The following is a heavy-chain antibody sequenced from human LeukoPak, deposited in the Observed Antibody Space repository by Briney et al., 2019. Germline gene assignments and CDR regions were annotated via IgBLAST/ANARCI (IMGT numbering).Heavy chain of an antibody. D-gene: IGHD2-8*01. J-gene: IGHJ4*02. CDR1: GFTFSNYA. CDR3: ARAGHCTNGICYTPDFDY. V-gene: IGHV3-23*01. CDR2: MRSSGDGT. Sequence: GGSLRLSCVASGFTFSNYAMIWVRQSPGKGLEWVSNMRSSGDGTAYADSVKDRFTVSRDNSKNTLYLQMNSLRVEDTAVYYCARAGHCTNGICYTPDFDYWGQGTLVTVSS.